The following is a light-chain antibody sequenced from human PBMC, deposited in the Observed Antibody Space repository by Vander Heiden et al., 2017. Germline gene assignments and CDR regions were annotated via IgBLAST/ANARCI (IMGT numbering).Light chain of an antibody. Sequence: VTPPSPATLSVSPGERVTISCRASQSVSSNLAWYQQKPGKAPKLLIYAASTRASGIPARFSGSGSGTEFTLTISSLQSEDFAVYYCQQYNSWPPAFGEGTRLEIK. V-gene: IGKV3-15*01. CDR2: AAS. CDR3: QQYNSWPPA. CDR1: QSVSSN. J-gene: IGKJ5*01.